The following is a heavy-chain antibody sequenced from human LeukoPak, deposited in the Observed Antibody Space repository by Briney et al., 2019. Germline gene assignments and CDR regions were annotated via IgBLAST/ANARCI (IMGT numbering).Heavy chain of an antibody. V-gene: IGHV4-59*01. J-gene: IGHJ6*02. CDR2: IYYGGST. CDR1: GGSISSYY. D-gene: IGHD3-22*01. CDR3: ARGFGRGSGYYYGPYYYGMDV. Sequence: SETLSLTCTVSGGSISSYYWSWIRQPPGKGLEWNGYIYYGGSTNYNPSLKSRVTISVDTSKNQFSLKLSSVTAAGTAVYYCARGFGRGSGYYYGPYYYGMDVWGQGTTVTVSS.